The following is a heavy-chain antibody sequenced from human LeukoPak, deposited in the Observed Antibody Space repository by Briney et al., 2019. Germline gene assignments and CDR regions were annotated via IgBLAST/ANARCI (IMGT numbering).Heavy chain of an antibody. J-gene: IGHJ3*02. Sequence: GGSLRLSCAASGFTFDDYAMHWVRQAPGKGLEWVSLISGDGGSTYYADSVKGRFTTSRDNSKNSLYLQMNSLRTEDTALYYCAKDGTAMASDAFDIWGQGTMVTVSS. CDR3: AKDGTAMASDAFDI. D-gene: IGHD5-18*01. CDR1: GFTFDDYA. CDR2: ISGDGGST. V-gene: IGHV3-43*02.